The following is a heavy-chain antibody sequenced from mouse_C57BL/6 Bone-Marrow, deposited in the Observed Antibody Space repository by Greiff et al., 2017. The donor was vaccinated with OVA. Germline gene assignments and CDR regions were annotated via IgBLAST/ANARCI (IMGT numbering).Heavy chain of an antibody. V-gene: IGHV1-15*01. CDR1: GYTFTDYE. CDR2: IDPETGGT. CDR3: TRGYSNYYAMDY. D-gene: IGHD2-5*01. Sequence: QVQLKQSGAELVRHGASVTLSCKASGYTFTDYEMHWVKQTPVHGLEWIGAIDPETGGTAYNQKFKGKAILTADKSSSTAYMELRSLTSEDSAVYDCTRGYSNYYAMDYWGQGTSVTVSS. J-gene: IGHJ4*01.